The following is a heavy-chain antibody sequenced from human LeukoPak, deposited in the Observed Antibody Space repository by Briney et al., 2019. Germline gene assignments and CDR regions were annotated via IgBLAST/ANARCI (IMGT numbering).Heavy chain of an antibody. Sequence: GGSLRLSCAASGFTFSSYWMSWVRQAPGKGLEWVANIKQDGSEKYYVDSVKGRFTISRDNAKNSLYLQMNSLRAEDTAVYYCARGGPWELDYFDYWGQGTLVTVSS. D-gene: IGHD3-10*01. CDR2: IKQDGSEK. V-gene: IGHV3-7*01. CDR3: ARGGPWELDYFDY. J-gene: IGHJ4*02. CDR1: GFTFSSYW.